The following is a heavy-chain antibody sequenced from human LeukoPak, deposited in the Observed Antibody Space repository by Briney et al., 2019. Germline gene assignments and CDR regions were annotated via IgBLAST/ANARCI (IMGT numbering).Heavy chain of an antibody. CDR2: ISSSGSTI. D-gene: IGHD3-16*01. Sequence: GGSLRLSCAASGFTFSSYEMNWVRQAPGKGLEWVSYISSSGSTIYYADSVKGRFTISRDNAKNSLYLQMNSLRAEDTAVYYCARDGGYDYVWGSQSYFDYWGQGTLVTVSS. CDR3: ARDGGYDYVWGSQSYFDY. J-gene: IGHJ4*02. CDR1: GFTFSSYE. V-gene: IGHV3-48*03.